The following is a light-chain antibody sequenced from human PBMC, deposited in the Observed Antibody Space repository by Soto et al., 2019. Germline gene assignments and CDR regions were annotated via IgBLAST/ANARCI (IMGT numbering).Light chain of an antibody. V-gene: IGKV3-20*01. CDR1: ENIGSDY. Sequence: VLTQSPATLSLTPWEIATLSCRAIENIGSDYFAWYQHKPGQPPSLLIFDASSRTPSIPDRFSGSGSGTDFTLTISRLEPEDFAVYYCQQYSSSSTFGQGTRLEIK. CDR3: QQYSSSST. J-gene: IGKJ5*01. CDR2: DAS.